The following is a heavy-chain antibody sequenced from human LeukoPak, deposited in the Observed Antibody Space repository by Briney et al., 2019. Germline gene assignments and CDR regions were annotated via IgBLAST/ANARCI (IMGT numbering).Heavy chain of an antibody. D-gene: IGHD5-18*01. J-gene: IGHJ4*02. V-gene: IGHV3-48*03. CDR1: GFTFSNYE. CDR2: ISSSGRNI. Sequence: GGSLGLSCAASGFTFSNYEFNWVRQAPGKGLEWVSYISSSGRNIYYADSVKGRFTISRDNAKNSLYLQMNSLRAEDTAVYYCARDLVQLWSKDYWGQGTLVTVSS. CDR3: ARDLVQLWSKDY.